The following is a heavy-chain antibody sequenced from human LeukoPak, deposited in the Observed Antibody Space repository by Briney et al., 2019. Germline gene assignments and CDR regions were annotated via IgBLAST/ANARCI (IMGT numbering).Heavy chain of an antibody. CDR1: GGSFSGYY. J-gene: IGHJ4*02. D-gene: IGHD3-22*01. CDR2: INHSGST. CDR3: ARGWGYYDSSGYYARQLDY. V-gene: IGHV4-34*01. Sequence: SETLSLTCAVYGGSFSGYYWSWIRQPPGKGLEWIGEINHSGSTNYNPPLKSRVTISADTSKNQFSLKLSSVTAADTAVYYCARGWGYYDSSGYYARQLDYWGQGTLVTVSS.